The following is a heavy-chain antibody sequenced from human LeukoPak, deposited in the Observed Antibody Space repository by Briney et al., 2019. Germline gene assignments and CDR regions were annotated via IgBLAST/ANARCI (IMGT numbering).Heavy chain of an antibody. J-gene: IGHJ6*02. V-gene: IGHV3-23*01. CDR1: GFTFSSYA. Sequence: GSLRLSCAASGFTFSSYAMSWVRQAPGKGLEWVSAISGNGGSTYYADSVKGRFTISRDNAKNSLYLQMNSLRAEDTAVYYCARLGYCSGGSCYENQHYYYGMDVWGQGTTVTVSS. CDR3: ARLGYCSGGSCYENQHYYYGMDV. D-gene: IGHD2-15*01. CDR2: ISGNGGST.